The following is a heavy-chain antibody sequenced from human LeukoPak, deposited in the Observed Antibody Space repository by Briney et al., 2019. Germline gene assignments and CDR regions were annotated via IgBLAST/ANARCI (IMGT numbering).Heavy chain of an antibody. Sequence: GGSLRLSCAASGFTFSSYGMHWVRQAPGKGLEWVAVISYDGSNKYYADSVKGRFTISRDNSKNPLYLQMNSLRAEDTAVYYCAKGVEKGYWGQGTLVTVSS. CDR2: ISYDGSNK. CDR1: GFTFSSYG. V-gene: IGHV3-30*18. J-gene: IGHJ4*02. CDR3: AKGVEKGY. D-gene: IGHD1-1*01.